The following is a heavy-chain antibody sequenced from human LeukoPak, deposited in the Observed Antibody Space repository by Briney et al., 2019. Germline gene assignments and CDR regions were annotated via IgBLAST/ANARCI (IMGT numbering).Heavy chain of an antibody. D-gene: IGHD3-22*01. J-gene: IGHJ4*02. CDR2: IYYSGST. CDR3: ARALRYYYDSSGD. CDR1: GGSISSYY. V-gene: IGHV4-59*08. Sequence: SSETLSLTCTVSGGSISSYYWSWIRQPPGKGLEWIGYIYYSGSTNYNPSLKSRVTISVDTSKNQFSLKLSSVTAADTAVYYCARALRYYYDSSGDWGQGTLVTVSS.